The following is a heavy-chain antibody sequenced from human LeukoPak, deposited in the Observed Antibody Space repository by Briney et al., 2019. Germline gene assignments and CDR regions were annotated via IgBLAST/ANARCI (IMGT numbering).Heavy chain of an antibody. Sequence: SETLSLTCTVSGGSISSYYWSWIRQPPGKGLEWIGYIYYSGSTNYNPSLKSRVTISVDTSKNQFSLKLSSVTAADTAVYYCARRRLAGHGWFDPWGQGTLVTVSS. V-gene: IGHV4-59*12. CDR2: IYYSGST. CDR1: GGSISSYY. CDR3: ARRRLAGHGWFDP. J-gene: IGHJ5*02.